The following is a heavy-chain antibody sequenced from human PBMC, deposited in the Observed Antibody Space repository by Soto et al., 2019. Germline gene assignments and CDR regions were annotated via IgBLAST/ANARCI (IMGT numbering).Heavy chain of an antibody. Sequence: GESLKISCQGSGYSFTTYWISWVRQMPGKGLEWMGKIDPGDSSTNYSPSFRGHITISVDRSINTAHLQFSSLKAADTAVYYCARLEKWYYNYYGLNVWGQGTMVTVSS. CDR2: IDPGDSST. J-gene: IGHJ6*02. CDR1: GYSFTTYW. V-gene: IGHV5-10-1*01. CDR3: ARLEKWYYNYYGLNV. D-gene: IGHD1-26*01.